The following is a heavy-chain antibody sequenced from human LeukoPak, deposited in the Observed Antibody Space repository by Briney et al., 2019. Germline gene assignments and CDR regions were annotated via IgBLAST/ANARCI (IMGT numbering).Heavy chain of an antibody. CDR3: ARDGYCSGGSCYSFAFDI. CDR1: GGSFSGYY. J-gene: IGHJ3*02. D-gene: IGHD2-15*01. Sequence: SETLSLTCAVYGGSFSGYYWSWIRQPPGKGLEWIGEINHSGSTNYNPSLKSRVTISVDTSKNQFSLKLSSVTAADTAVYYCARDGYCSGGSCYSFAFDIWGQGTMVTVSS. V-gene: IGHV4-34*01. CDR2: INHSGST.